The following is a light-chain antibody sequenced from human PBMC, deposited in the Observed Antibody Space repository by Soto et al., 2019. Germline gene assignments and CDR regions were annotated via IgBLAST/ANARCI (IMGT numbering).Light chain of an antibody. CDR2: EVN. V-gene: IGLV2-8*01. CDR1: SSDVGAYNY. Sequence: QSALTQPPSASGSPGQSVTISCSGTSSDVGAYNYVSWYQQHPGKVPKLMVYEVNKRPSGVPDRFSGSKSGNTASLTVSRLQAEDEADYYCTSYAGGNNVFGTGTKLTVL. J-gene: IGLJ1*01. CDR3: TSYAGGNNV.